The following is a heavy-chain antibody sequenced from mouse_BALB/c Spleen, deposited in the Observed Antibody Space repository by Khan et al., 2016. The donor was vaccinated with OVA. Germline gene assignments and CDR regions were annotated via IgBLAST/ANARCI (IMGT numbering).Heavy chain of an antibody. J-gene: IGHJ3*01. CDR1: GYTFTSYW. CDR2: INPSTDYT. Sequence: VQLQESGAELAKPGASVKMSCKASGYTFTSYWMHWVKQRPGQGLEWIGYINPSTDYTDYNQKFKDKATLTVAKSSSTAYMQLTSLTSEDSAVYYCVNHGSSSAWFTYWGQGTLVTVSA. D-gene: IGHD1-1*01. V-gene: IGHV1-7*01. CDR3: VNHGSSSAWFTY.